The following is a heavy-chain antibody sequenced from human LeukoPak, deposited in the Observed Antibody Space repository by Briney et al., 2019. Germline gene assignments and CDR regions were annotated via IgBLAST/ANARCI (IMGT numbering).Heavy chain of an antibody. CDR3: ARDLSGWSYYFDY. CDR2: ISTYSGNT. J-gene: IGHJ4*02. V-gene: IGHV1-18*01. Sequence: ASVKVSCKASGYTFTSYGISWVRQPPGQGLEWMGWISTYSGNTNYAQKLQGAVTMTTDTSTSTAYMELRSLRSDDTAVYYCARDLSGWSYYFDYWGQGTLVTVSS. D-gene: IGHD6-19*01. CDR1: GYTFTSYG.